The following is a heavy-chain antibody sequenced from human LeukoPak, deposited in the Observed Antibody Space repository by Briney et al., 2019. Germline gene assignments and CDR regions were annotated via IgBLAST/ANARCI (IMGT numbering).Heavy chain of an antibody. D-gene: IGHD6-25*01. J-gene: IGHJ4*02. CDR2: MYTGGST. CDR1: GDTIRSYY. CDR3: ARGSRSGWPIH. V-gene: IGHV4-4*07. Sequence: SETLSLTCTVSGDTIRSYYWSWIRQPAGKGLERIGRMYTGGSTNYNPSLKSRVTMSGDTSKNQVSLRLTSVTAADTAVYYCARGSRSGWPIHWGQGTLVTVSS.